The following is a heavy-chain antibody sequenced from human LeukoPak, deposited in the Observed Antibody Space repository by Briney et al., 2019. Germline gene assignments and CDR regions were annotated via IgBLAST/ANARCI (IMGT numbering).Heavy chain of an antibody. CDR2: INHSGST. J-gene: IGHJ4*02. CDR1: GGSISSGSYY. CDR3: ARGTGSIYCSSTSCLGGDY. Sequence: PSETLSLTCTVSGGSISSGSYYWSWIRQPPGKGLEWIGEINHSGSTNYNPSLKSRVTISVDTSKNQFSLKLSSVTAADTAVYYCARGTGSIYCSSTSCLGGDYWGQGTLVTVSS. D-gene: IGHD2-2*01. V-gene: IGHV4-39*07.